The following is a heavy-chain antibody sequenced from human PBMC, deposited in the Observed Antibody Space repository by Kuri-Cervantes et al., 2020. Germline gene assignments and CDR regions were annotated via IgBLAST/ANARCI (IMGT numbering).Heavy chain of an antibody. J-gene: IGHJ4*02. V-gene: IGHV3-21*01. Sequence: GGSLRLSCAASGFTFSSYSMNWVRQAPGKGLEWVSSISSSSSYIYYADSVKGRFTISRDNAKNSLYLQMNSLRAEDTAVYYCGRDLPQDFWSAKSRGWFDYWGQGTLVTVSS. CDR2: ISSSSSYI. CDR1: GFTFSSYS. CDR3: GRDLPQDFWSAKSRGWFDY. D-gene: IGHD3-3*01.